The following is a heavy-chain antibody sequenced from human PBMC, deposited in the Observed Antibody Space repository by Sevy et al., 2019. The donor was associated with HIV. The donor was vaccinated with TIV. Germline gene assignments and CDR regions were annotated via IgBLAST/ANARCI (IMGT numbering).Heavy chain of an antibody. Sequence: SETLSLTCTVSGGSITSLYWNWIRQPPGKGLEWIANIYYNGHINYNPSLKSGVTLSLDTSKSQFSLRLSSVTAADTAMYYCAGENAWGRGYSWGQGTLVTVSS. CDR3: AGENAWGRGYS. J-gene: IGHJ4*02. V-gene: IGHV4-59*08. CDR2: IYYNGHI. D-gene: IGHD1-26*01. CDR1: GGSITSLY.